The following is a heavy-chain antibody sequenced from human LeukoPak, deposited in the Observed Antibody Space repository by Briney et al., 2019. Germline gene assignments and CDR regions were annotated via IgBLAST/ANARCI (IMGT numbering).Heavy chain of an antibody. CDR3: ARAYSSTDSLIDY. Sequence: GASVKVSCKASGYAFTSSYTHWVRQAPGQGLEWMGMINPSGGSTTYAQKFQGRVTMTRDMSTSTVYMELSSLRSEDTAVYYCARAYSSTDSLIDYWGHRTLVTVSS. CDR2: INPSGGST. D-gene: IGHD6-13*01. J-gene: IGHJ4*01. CDR1: GYAFTSSY. V-gene: IGHV1-46*01.